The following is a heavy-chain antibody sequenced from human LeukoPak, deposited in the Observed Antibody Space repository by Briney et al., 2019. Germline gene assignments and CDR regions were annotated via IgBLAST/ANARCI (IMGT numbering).Heavy chain of an antibody. CDR1: GYTFSDFG. Sequence: GASVKVSCKASGYTFSDFGITWVRQAPGQGLEWMGRIIPILGIANYAQKFQGRVTITADKSTSTAYMELSSLRSEDTAVYYCASRYYYDSSGFRWGQGTLVTVSS. CDR2: IIPILGIA. D-gene: IGHD3-22*01. J-gene: IGHJ4*02. V-gene: IGHV1-69*04. CDR3: ASRYYYDSSGFR.